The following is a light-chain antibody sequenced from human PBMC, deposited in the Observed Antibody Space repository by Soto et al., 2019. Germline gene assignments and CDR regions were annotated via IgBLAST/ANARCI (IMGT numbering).Light chain of an antibody. J-gene: IGLJ1*01. V-gene: IGLV2-14*01. CDR3: FSFTTDWTHV. Sequence: QSVLAQPASVSGSPVQSITISCTGTSSDVGAYNYVSWFQQHPGKAPTLIISEVSNRPSGVSNRFSGSKSGNAASLTISGLQAEDEADYFCFSFTTDWTHVFGTGTKV. CDR2: EVS. CDR1: SSDVGAYNY.